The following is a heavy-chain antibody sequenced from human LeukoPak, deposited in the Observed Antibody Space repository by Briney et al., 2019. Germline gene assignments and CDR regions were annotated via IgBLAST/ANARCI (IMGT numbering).Heavy chain of an antibody. CDR1: GFTFSNAW. CDR2: ITGGSTTK. J-gene: IGHJ4*02. D-gene: IGHD6-19*01. Sequence: GGSLRLSCAASGFTFSNAWMSWVRQAPGKGPEWVSYITGGSTTKNYADSVKGRFTISRDNAKNSLYLQMNSLRAEDTAIYYCARDGDITVATAPYYFDYWGQGILVTVSS. V-gene: IGHV3-48*04. CDR3: ARDGDITVATAPYYFDY.